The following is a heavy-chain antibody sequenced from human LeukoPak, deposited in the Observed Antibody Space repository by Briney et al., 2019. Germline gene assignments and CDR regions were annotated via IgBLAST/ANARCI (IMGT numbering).Heavy chain of an antibody. J-gene: IGHJ4*02. CDR1: GGTFSSYA. CDR2: IIPIFGTA. CDR3: ARGESGYDLFDY. V-gene: IGHV1-69*13. Sequence: ASVKVSCKASGGTFSSYAISWVRQAPGQGLEWMGGIIPIFGTANYAQKFQGRVTITADESTSTAYMELRSLRSDDTAVYYCARGESGYDLFDYWGQGTLVTVSS. D-gene: IGHD5-12*01.